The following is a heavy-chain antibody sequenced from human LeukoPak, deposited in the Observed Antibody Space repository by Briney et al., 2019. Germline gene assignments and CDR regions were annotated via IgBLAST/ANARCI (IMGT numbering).Heavy chain of an antibody. CDR1: GYSISSGYY. J-gene: IGHJ4*02. V-gene: IGHV4-61*01. D-gene: IGHD3-10*01. CDR2: IYYSGST. Sequence: SETLSLTCTVSGYSISSGYYWSWIRQPPGKGLGWIGYIYYSGSTNYNPSLKSRVTISVDTSKNQFSLKLSSVTAADTAVYYCASIYGSGSYSIDYWGQGTLVTVSS. CDR3: ASIYGSGSYSIDY.